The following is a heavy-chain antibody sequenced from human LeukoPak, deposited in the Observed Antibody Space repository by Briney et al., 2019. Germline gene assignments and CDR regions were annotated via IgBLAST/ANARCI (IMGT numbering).Heavy chain of an antibody. D-gene: IGHD3-22*01. CDR1: GGTFSSYA. CDR3: ARDLGYDSSGYYGYYYYMDV. J-gene: IGHJ6*03. CDR2: IIPIFGTA. V-gene: IGHV1-69*13. Sequence: GASVKVSCKASGGTFSSYAISWVRQAPGQGLEWMGGIIPIFGTANYAQKFQGRVTITADESTSTAYMELSSLRSEDTAVYYCARDLGYDSSGYYGYYYYMDVWGKGTTVTISS.